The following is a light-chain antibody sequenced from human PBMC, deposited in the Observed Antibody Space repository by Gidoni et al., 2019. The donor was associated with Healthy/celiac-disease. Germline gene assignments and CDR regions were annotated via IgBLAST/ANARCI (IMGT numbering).Light chain of an antibody. CDR1: QSVLYHSNNKNY. Sequence: DIVMTQSPDSLAVSLGERSTINCKSSQSVLYHSNNKNYLAWYQQKPGKPPKLLIYWASTRESGVPDRFSGSGSGTDFTLTISSLQAEDVAVYYCQQYYSTPLTFXGXTKVEIK. CDR2: WAS. V-gene: IGKV4-1*01. CDR3: QQYYSTPLT. J-gene: IGKJ4*01.